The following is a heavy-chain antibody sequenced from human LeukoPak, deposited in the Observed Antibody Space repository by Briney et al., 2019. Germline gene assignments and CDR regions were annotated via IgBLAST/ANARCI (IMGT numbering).Heavy chain of an antibody. J-gene: IGHJ4*02. CDR2: INPNSGGT. CDR1: GYTFTSYY. D-gene: IGHD3-16*02. Sequence: ASVKVSCKASGYTFTSYYMHWVRQAPGQGLEWMGWINPNSGGTNYAQKFQGRVTMTRNTSISTAYMELSSLRSEDTAVYYCARGGNMITFGGVIGNDYWGQGTLVTVSS. V-gene: IGHV1-2*02. CDR3: ARGGNMITFGGVIGNDY.